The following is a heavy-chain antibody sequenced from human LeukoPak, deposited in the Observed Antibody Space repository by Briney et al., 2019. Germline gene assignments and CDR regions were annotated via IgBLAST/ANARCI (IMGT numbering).Heavy chain of an antibody. J-gene: IGHJ4*02. Sequence: PGGSLGLSCAASGFTFSSYAMSWVRQAPGKGLEWVSAISGSGGSTYYADSVKGRFSISRDNSKNTLYLQLNSLRAEDTAVYYCAKEKAAYCSSTSCFDGYDYWGQGTLVTVSS. CDR1: GFTFSSYA. CDR3: AKEKAAYCSSTSCFDGYDY. D-gene: IGHD2-2*01. V-gene: IGHV3-23*01. CDR2: ISGSGGST.